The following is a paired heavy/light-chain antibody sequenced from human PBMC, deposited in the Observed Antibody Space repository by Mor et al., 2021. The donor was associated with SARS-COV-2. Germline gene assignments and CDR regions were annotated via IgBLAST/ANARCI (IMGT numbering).Heavy chain of an antibody. J-gene: IGHJ3*01. CDR3: ARADVIRYHDWTLKSLDV. CDR1: GETFRGYY. D-gene: IGHD3-9*01. CDR2: VDHRGGT. V-gene: IGHV4-34*01. Sequence: QVQLHQWGTGLLKPSETLSLTCAVYGETFRGYYWTWIRQPPGKGLEWIGEVDHRGGTNYNPSLKSRVTISVDASKNQFSLMKTSVTAADTAVYFCARADVIRYHDWTLKSLDVWGPGTMVTVSS.
Light chain of an antibody. CDR1: QRISNNY. CDR3: QHYDPPPRT. J-gene: IGKJ2*01. CDR2: HAS. V-gene: IGKV3-20*01. Sequence: EIVLTQSPGTLSLSPGERATLSCRASQRISNNYLAWYQQKRGQAPRLLFFHASTKATGIPDRFSASGSGTDFTLTISRMEPEDFAVYFCQHYDPPPRTFGQGTKVEIK.